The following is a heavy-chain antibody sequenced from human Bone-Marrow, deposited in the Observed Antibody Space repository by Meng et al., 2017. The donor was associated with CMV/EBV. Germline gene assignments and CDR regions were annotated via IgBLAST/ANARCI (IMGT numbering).Heavy chain of an antibody. J-gene: IGHJ6*02. D-gene: IGHD1-14*01. CDR3: ARIRTARFDYYYYGMDV. V-gene: IGHV3-7*01. Sequence: GGSLRLSCVASGFTFSSYWMSWVRQAPGKGLEWVANIKQDGSEKYYVDSVKGRFTISRDNAKNSLYLQMNSLRAEDTAVYYCARIRTARFDYYYYGMDVWGQGTTVTFSS. CDR2: IKQDGSEK. CDR1: GFTFSSYW.